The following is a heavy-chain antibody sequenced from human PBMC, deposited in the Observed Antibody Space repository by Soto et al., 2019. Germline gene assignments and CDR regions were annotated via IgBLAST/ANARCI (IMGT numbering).Heavy chain of an antibody. Sequence: QVQLVQSGAEVKKPGSSVKVSCKASGGTFSSYTISWVRQAPGQGLEWMGRIIPILGIANYAQKFEGRVTITEDKSTSTAYMEISSLRSEDTAVYYCARGMDYFDYWGQGTLVTVSS. CDR1: GGTFSSYT. CDR2: IIPILGIA. D-gene: IGHD2-8*01. CDR3: ARGMDYFDY. J-gene: IGHJ4*02. V-gene: IGHV1-69*02.